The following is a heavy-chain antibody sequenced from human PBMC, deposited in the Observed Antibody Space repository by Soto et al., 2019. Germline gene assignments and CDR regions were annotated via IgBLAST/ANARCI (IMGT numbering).Heavy chain of an antibody. D-gene: IGHD4-17*01. CDR3: ASSYGGNPHTVL. CDR2: IYYSGST. V-gene: IGHV4-59*01. Sequence: SETLSLTCTVSGGSIRSYYWSWIRQPPGKGLEWIGYIYYSGSTYYNPSLKSRVTISVDTSKNQFSLKLTSVTAADTAGYYCASSYGGNPHTVLWGQGTLVTVSS. J-gene: IGHJ4*02. CDR1: GGSIRSYY.